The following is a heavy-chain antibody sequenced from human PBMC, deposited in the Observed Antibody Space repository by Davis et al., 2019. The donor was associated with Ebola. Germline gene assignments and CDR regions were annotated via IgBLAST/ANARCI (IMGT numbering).Heavy chain of an antibody. D-gene: IGHD4-17*01. CDR3: ARDEATVTTNWFDP. V-gene: IGHV1-69*05. Sequence: SVKVSCKASGGTFSSYAISWVRQAPGQGLEWMGGIIPIFGTANYAQKFQGRVTITRDTSASTAYMELSSLRSEDTAVYYCARDEATVTTNWFDPWGQGTLVTVSS. J-gene: IGHJ5*02. CDR2: IIPIFGTA. CDR1: GGTFSSYA.